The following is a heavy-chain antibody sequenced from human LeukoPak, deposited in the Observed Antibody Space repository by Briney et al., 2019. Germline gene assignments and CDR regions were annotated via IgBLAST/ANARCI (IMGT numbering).Heavy chain of an antibody. CDR2: IYPGDSDT. Sequence: PGESLKISCKGSGYSFTSYWIGWVRQMPGKGLEWMGIIYPGDSDTRYSPSFQGQVTISADKSISTAYLQWSSLKAPDTAMYYCARPFTHSYGFGAFDIWGQGTMVTVSS. CDR3: ARPFTHSYGFGAFDI. D-gene: IGHD5-18*01. J-gene: IGHJ3*02. CDR1: GYSFTSYW. V-gene: IGHV5-51*01.